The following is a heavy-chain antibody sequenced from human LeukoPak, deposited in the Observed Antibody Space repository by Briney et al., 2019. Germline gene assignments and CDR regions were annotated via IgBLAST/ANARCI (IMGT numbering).Heavy chain of an antibody. Sequence: GGCLRLSCAASGFTFSNAWMSWVRQAPGKGLEWVGRIKSKNVGETTEYAAPVQGRFTISRDDSKNTVYLQMSNLKTEDTAVYYCTTGPGNSGYWGQGTLVTVSS. CDR3: TTGPGNSGY. CDR2: IKSKNVGETT. CDR1: GFTFSNAW. V-gene: IGHV3-15*01. D-gene: IGHD4-23*01. J-gene: IGHJ4*02.